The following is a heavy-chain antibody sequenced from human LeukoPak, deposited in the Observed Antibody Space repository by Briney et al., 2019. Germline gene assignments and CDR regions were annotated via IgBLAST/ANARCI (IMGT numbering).Heavy chain of an antibody. J-gene: IGHJ6*03. D-gene: IGHD5-18*01. V-gene: IGHV4-4*02. Sequence: PSETLSLTCAVSGGSISSSNWWSWVRQPPGKGLEWIGEIYHSGSTNYNPSLKSRVTISVDMSKNQFSLKLSSVTAADTAVYYCARTTEGGYTYDYFYYYYMDVWGKGTTVTISS. CDR3: ARTTEGGYTYDYFYYYYMDV. CDR2: IYHSGST. CDR1: GGSISSSNW.